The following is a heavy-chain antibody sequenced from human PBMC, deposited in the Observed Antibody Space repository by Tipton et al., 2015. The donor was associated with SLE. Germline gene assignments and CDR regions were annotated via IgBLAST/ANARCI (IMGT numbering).Heavy chain of an antibody. J-gene: IGHJ5*02. D-gene: IGHD6-6*01. CDR1: GGSISSYY. CDR3: ARGQKAARRNGWFDP. Sequence: TLSLTCTVSGGSISSYYWSWIRQPPGKGLEWIGYIYYSGSTYYNPSLKSRVTISVDTSKNQFSLKLSSVTAADTAVYYCARGQKAARRNGWFDPWGQGTLVTVSS. CDR2: IYYSGST. V-gene: IGHV4-59*12.